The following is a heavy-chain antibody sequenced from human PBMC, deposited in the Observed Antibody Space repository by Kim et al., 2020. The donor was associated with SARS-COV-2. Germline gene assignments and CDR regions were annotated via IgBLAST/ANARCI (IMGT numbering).Heavy chain of an antibody. J-gene: IGHJ4*02. Sequence: DGSNKYYADSVKGRFTITRDNSKNTLYLQMNSLRAEDTAVYYCAKGMGDYWGQGTLVTVSS. V-gene: IGHV3-33*06. CDR3: AKGMGDY. D-gene: IGHD3-16*01. CDR2: DGSNK.